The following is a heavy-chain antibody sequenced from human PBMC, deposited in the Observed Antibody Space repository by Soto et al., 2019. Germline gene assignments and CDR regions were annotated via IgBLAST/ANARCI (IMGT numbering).Heavy chain of an antibody. V-gene: IGHV4-39*01. Sequence: SETLSLTCTVSGGSISSSSYYWGWIRQPSGKGLEWIGYIYYSGSTYSNPSLKSRVTISVDTSKNQFSLKLSSVTAADTAVYYCTVGALISVQNWGQGTLVTVSS. CDR2: IYYSGST. D-gene: IGHD1-26*01. J-gene: IGHJ1*01. CDR1: GGSISSSSYY. CDR3: TVGALISVQN.